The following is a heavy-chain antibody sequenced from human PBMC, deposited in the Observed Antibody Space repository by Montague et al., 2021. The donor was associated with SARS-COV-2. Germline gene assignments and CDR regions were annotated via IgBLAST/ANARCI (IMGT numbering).Heavy chain of an antibody. V-gene: IGHV3-30*04. Sequence: SLRLSCAASGFTFSSYAMHWVRQAPGKGLEWVAVISYDGSNKYYADSVKGRFTISRDSSKNTLYLQMNSLRTEDTAVYYCARDDPMTTNDYWGQGTLVTVSS. CDR2: ISYDGSNK. D-gene: IGHD4-17*01. J-gene: IGHJ4*02. CDR3: ARDDPMTTNDY. CDR1: GFTFSSYA.